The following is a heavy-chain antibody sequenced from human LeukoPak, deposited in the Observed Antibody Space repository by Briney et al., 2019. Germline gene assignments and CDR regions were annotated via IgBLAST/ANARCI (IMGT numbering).Heavy chain of an antibody. CDR1: GFTFSSYG. CDR2: ISSSSSTI. D-gene: IGHD3-22*01. J-gene: IGHJ4*02. CDR3: ARGGLGSYYYDSSGYLDY. Sequence: GGSLRLSCAASGFTFSSYGMNWVRQAPGKGLEWVSYISSSSSTIYYADSVKGRFTISRDNAKNSLYLQMNSLRAEDTAVYYCARGGLGSYYYDSSGYLDYWGQGTLVTVSS. V-gene: IGHV3-48*01.